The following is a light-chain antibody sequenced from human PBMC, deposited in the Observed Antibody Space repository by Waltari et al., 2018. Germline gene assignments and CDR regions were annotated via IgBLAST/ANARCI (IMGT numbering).Light chain of an antibody. J-gene: IGLJ1*01. Sequence: QSARTQPASVSRSPGPSITIPCPGTDRDLGAFYFVSWYQQHPGKAPHLIIYEVSNRPSGISNRFSASKSGNTASLTISGLQAEDEADYYCSSYTTSSAPGVFGTGTRVTVL. CDR1: DRDLGAFYF. CDR3: SSYTTSSAPGV. V-gene: IGLV2-14*01. CDR2: EVS.